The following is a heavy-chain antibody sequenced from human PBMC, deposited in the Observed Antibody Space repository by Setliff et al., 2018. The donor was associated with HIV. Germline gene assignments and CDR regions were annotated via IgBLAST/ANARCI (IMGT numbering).Heavy chain of an antibody. CDR3: ARGSKGESGSATKCDY. Sequence: GGSLRLSCAASGFTFTNYAMNWVRQAPGKGLEWVSSISGSGDDTYFADSVKGRFSVSRDKFKNMLFLQMNSLRVGDTAVYYCARGSKGESGSATKCDYWGQGTLVTVSS. CDR1: GFTFTNYA. V-gene: IGHV3-23*01. D-gene: IGHD2-2*01. CDR2: ISGSGDDT. J-gene: IGHJ4*02.